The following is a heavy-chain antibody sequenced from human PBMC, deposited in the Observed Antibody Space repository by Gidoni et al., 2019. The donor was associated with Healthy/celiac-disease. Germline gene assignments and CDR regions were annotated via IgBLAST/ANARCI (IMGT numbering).Heavy chain of an antibody. Sequence: EVQLVESGGGLVKPGGSLRLSCAASGFTFCSYSMNWVRQAPGKGLEWVSSISSSSSYIYYADSVKGRFTISRDNAKNSLYLQMNSLRAEDTAVYYCARDLTYYYDSSGYYLFDYWGQGTLVTVSS. CDR2: ISSSSSYI. CDR3: ARDLTYYYDSSGYYLFDY. V-gene: IGHV3-21*01. CDR1: GFTFCSYS. D-gene: IGHD3-22*01. J-gene: IGHJ4*02.